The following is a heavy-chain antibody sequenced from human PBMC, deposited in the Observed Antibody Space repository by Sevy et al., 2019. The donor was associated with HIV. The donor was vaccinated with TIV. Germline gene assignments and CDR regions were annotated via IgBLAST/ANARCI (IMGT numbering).Heavy chain of an antibody. Sequence: ASVKLSCKASGYTFTSYGISWVRQAPGQGLEWMGWISAYNGNTNYAQKLQGRVTMTTDTSTSTAYMELRSLRSDDTAVYYCARDCTNGVCYFGFDYWGQGTLVTVSS. CDR3: ARDCTNGVCYFGFDY. CDR1: GYTFTSYG. CDR2: ISAYNGNT. J-gene: IGHJ4*02. V-gene: IGHV1-18*01. D-gene: IGHD2-8*01.